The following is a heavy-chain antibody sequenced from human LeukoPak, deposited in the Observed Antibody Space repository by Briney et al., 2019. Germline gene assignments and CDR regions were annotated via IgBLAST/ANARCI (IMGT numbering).Heavy chain of an antibody. CDR2: ISYSGST. CDR3: ARHPGMYFFVY. V-gene: IGHV4-59*08. Sequence: PSETLSLTCTVSGASISSSYWSWIRQPPGKGLEWVGYISYSGSTNYNPSLKSRVTISADTSTNQVSLTLSSVSAADTVVYYCARHPGMYFFVYWGEGTLV. CDR1: GASISSSY. J-gene: IGHJ4*02.